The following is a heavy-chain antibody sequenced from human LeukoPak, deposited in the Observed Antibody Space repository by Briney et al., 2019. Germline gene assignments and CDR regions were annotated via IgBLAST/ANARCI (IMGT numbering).Heavy chain of an antibody. CDR1: GGSISSYY. V-gene: IGHV4-59*01. CDR2: IYYSGST. D-gene: IGHD6-13*01. Sequence: SETLSLTCTVSGGSISSYYWSWIRQPPGKGLEWIGFIYYSGSTNYKPSLKSRVTISVDTSKNQFSLKLSSVTAADTAVYYCARTTESHSWRTRYYSYYRDVWGKGTTVTVSS. J-gene: IGHJ6*03. CDR3: ARTTESHSWRTRYYSYYRDV.